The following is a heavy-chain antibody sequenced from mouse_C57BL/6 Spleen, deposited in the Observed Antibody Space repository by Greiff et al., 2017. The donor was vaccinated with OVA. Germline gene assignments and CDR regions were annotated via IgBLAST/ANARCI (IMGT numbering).Heavy chain of an antibody. CDR2: INPNYGTT. CDR3: ARCYSNYEYYFDY. J-gene: IGHJ2*01. D-gene: IGHD2-5*01. Sequence: VHVKQSGPELVKPGASVKISCKASGYSFTDYNMNWVKQSNGKSLEWIGVINPNYGTTSYNQKFKGKATLTVDQSSSTAYMQLNSLTSEDSAVYYCARCYSNYEYYFDYWGQGTTLTVSS. V-gene: IGHV1-39*01. CDR1: GYSFTDYN.